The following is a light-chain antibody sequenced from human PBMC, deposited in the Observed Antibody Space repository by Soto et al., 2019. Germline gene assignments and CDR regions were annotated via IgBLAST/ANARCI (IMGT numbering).Light chain of an antibody. CDR1: QSVRSN. J-gene: IGKJ1*01. V-gene: IGKV3-15*01. CDR2: AAS. CDR3: LQDINYPWT. Sequence: EIVMTQSPATLSVSPWEIATLSCRASQSVRSNLAWYQQKPGQAPRLVIYAASTRATGIPPRFSGSGSGTDFTLAISSLQPEDSATYYCLQDINYPWTFGQGTKVDTK.